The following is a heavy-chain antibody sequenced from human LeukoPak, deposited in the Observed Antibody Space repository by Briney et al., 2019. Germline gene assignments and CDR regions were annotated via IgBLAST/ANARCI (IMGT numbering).Heavy chain of an antibody. J-gene: IGHJ4*02. V-gene: IGHV3-43*02. CDR1: GFTFSSYT. CDR2: ISGDGGST. CDR3: AKDLRYCTNGVCLEYFDY. Sequence: GGSLRLSCATSGFTFSSYTMTWVRQAPGKGLEWVSLISGDGGSTYYADSVKGRFTISRDNSKNSLYLQMNSLRTEDTALYYCAKDLRYCTNGVCLEYFDYWGQGTLVTVSS. D-gene: IGHD2-8*01.